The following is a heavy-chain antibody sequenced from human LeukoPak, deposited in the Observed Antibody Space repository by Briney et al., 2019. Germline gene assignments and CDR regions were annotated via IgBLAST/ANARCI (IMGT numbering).Heavy chain of an antibody. V-gene: IGHV4-59*01. CDR3: ARAAAMEPFDY. D-gene: IGHD5-18*01. CDR1: GGSISSYY. CDR2: IYYSGST. J-gene: IGHJ4*02. Sequence: SETLSLTCTVSGGSISSYYWSWIRQPPGKGLEWIGYIYYSGSTNYNPSLKSRVTISVDTSKNQFSLKLSSVTAADTAVYYCARAAAMEPFDYWGQGTLVTVSS.